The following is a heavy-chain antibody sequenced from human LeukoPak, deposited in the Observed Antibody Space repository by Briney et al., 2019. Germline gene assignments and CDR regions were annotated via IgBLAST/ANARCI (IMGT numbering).Heavy chain of an antibody. CDR3: ARYYGSGSYYNWFDP. CDR2: IYYSGST. CDR1: GGSISSDY. Sequence: PSETPSLTCTVSGGSISSDYWSWIRQPPGKGLEWIGYIYYSGSTNYNPSLKSRVTISVDTSKNQFSLKLSSVTAADTAVYYCARYYGSGSYYNWFDPWGQGTLVTVSS. D-gene: IGHD3-10*01. V-gene: IGHV4-59*01. J-gene: IGHJ5*02.